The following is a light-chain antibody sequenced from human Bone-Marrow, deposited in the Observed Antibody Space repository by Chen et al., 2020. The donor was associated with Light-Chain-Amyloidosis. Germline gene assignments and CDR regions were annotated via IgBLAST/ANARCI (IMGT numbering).Light chain of an antibody. V-gene: IGKV4-1*01. CDR3: QQYYISPLT. J-gene: IGKJ4*01. Sequence: IVLTQSPDSLTVSLGERATIKCESSQSVLFTSNNKNYLAWYQQSPGQPPKLLISWASTRESGVPDRFSGSGSGTHFTLNISRVRAEDVAVYYCQQYYISPLTFGGGTKVEVK. CDR2: WAS. CDR1: QSVLFTSNNKNY.